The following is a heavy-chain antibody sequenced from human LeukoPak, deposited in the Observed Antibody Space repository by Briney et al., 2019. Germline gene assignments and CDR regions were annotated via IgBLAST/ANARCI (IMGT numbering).Heavy chain of an antibody. V-gene: IGHV3-11*04. CDR1: GFTFSDYY. CDR3: ARGLRQTIGYPLFDY. J-gene: IGHJ4*02. CDR2: IDSSSKSI. Sequence: AGGSLRLSCAVSGFTFSDYYMRWIRQAPGKGGEWGSYIDSSSKSIYYAASVKGRFTISRDNAKTSLFPQMNSLRTEDTAVYYCARGLRQTIGYPLFDYWGQGALVTVSS. D-gene: IGHD5-18*01.